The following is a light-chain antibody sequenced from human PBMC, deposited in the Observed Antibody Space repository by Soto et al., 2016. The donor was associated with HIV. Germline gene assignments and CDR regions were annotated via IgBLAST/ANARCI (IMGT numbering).Light chain of an antibody. CDR3: QQYNSEAT. Sequence: DIQLTRSPSFLSASVGDRVTITCRASQGISSYLAWYRQKPGKAPKLLIYAASTLQSGVPPRFSGSGSGTKFTLTISRLQPDDFATYYCQQYNSEATFGQGTKVEVK. V-gene: IGKV1-9*01. CDR2: AAS. CDR1: QGISSY. J-gene: IGKJ1*01.